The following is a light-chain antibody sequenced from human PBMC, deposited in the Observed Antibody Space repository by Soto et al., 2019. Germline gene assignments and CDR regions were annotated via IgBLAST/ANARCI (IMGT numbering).Light chain of an antibody. CDR1: QSLLATSNNRIH. Sequence: DIVMTQSPDSLAVSLGERATINCKSSQSLLATSNNRIHLAWYQQKRGQPPRLLIYRASTRDSGVSDRFNGSGSGTDFTLTIRSLQPEDVATYYCQQYCDAHLTFGGGTRVEI. J-gene: IGKJ4*01. V-gene: IGKV4-1*01. CDR3: QQYCDAHLT. CDR2: RAS.